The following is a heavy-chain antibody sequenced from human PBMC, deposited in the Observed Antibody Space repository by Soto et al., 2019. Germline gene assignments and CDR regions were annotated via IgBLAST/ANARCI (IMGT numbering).Heavy chain of an antibody. V-gene: IGHV4-30-4*01. CDR1: GASVSSDYYY. CDR2: SYNSGST. Sequence: QVQLQESGPGLVEPSQTLSLTCTVSGASVSSDYYYWSWIRQPTGRGLEWIGHSYNSGSTYSNPSLKSRVTVSLDTSKNQFSLNLSSVTAADTAVYSCARGPSGDKVDYWGQGTLVTVSS. J-gene: IGHJ4*02. D-gene: IGHD1-26*01. CDR3: ARGPSGDKVDY.